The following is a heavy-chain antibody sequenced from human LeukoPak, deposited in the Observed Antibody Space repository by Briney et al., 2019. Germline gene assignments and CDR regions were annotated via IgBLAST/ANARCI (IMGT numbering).Heavy chain of an antibody. V-gene: IGHV3-23*01. J-gene: IGHJ4*02. Sequence: PGGSLRLSCAASGFTFSSYAMSWVRQAPGKGLEWVSAISSSGATTDYADSVKGRFTISRDNSKKSLYLQMNSLRAEDTAVYYCARKYGSGSSGFDYWGQGTLVTVSS. D-gene: IGHD3-10*01. CDR3: ARKYGSGSSGFDY. CDR2: ISSSGATT. CDR1: GFTFSSYA.